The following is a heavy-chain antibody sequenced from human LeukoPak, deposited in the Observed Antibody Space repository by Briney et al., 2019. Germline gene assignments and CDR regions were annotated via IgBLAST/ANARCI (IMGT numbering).Heavy chain of an antibody. CDR1: GFTFSNYW. Sequence: GGSLRLSCAASGFTFSNYWMHWVRQVPGKGLVWVSHINSDGRIINYADSVKGRFTISRDNAKNTLYLQMNSLRVEDRAVYYCARGRGWYFDLWGRGTLVTVSS. V-gene: IGHV3-74*01. CDR2: INSDGRII. D-gene: IGHD3-10*01. CDR3: ARGRGWYFDL. J-gene: IGHJ2*01.